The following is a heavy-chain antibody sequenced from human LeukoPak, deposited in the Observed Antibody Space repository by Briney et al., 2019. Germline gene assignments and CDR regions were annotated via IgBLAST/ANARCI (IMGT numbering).Heavy chain of an antibody. CDR2: IYYSGST. Sequence: SSETLSLTCSVSGGSISSYYWSWIRQPPGKGLEWIGYIYYSGSTNYNPSLKSRVTISVDTSKNQFSLKLSSVTAADTAAYYCARGGYGGNTIAFDIWGQGTMVTVSS. CDR1: GGSISSYY. CDR3: ARGGYGGNTIAFDI. D-gene: IGHD4-23*01. J-gene: IGHJ3*02. V-gene: IGHV4-59*01.